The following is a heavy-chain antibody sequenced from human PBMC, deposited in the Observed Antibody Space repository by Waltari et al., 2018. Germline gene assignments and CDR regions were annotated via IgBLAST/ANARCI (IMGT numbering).Heavy chain of an antibody. CDR2: IRHTGVT. J-gene: IGHJ4*02. V-gene: IGHV4-59*08. D-gene: IGHD1-20*01. CDR3: ARWDSPGRYFGD. CDR1: GGSFHNYF. Sequence: QVQLQESGPGLVKPSETLSLTCSVSGGSFHNYFWNWIRQPPGKALQWIGFIRHTGVTKSNPSLKSRVTMTVDTSKSQISLRLTSVSATDTAVYFCARWDSPGRYFGDWGQGTPVTVSS.